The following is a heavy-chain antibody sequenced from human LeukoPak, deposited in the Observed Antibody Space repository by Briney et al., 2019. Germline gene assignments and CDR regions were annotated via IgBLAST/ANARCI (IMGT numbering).Heavy chain of an antibody. CDR2: ISYSGST. CDR3: ARDEDTAMGNYYYYMDV. CDR1: GGSISSYY. J-gene: IGHJ6*03. Sequence: SETLSLTCTVSGGSISSYYWSWIRQPPGKGLEWIGYISYSGSTNYNPSLKSRVTISVDTSKNQFSLRLSSVTAADTAVYYCARDEDTAMGNYYYYMDVWGKGTTVTVSS. D-gene: IGHD5-18*01. V-gene: IGHV4-59*01.